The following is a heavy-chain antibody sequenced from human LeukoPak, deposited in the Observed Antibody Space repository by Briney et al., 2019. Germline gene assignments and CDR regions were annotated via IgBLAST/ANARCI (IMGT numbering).Heavy chain of an antibody. CDR1: GYTFTGYY. Sequence: ASVKVSCKASGYTFTGYYMHWVRQAPGQGLEWMGWISAYNGNTNYAQKLQGRVTMTTDTSTSTAYMELRSLRSDDTAVYYCARDIDFWSGSNFDYWGQGTLVTVSS. D-gene: IGHD3-3*01. CDR2: ISAYNGNT. CDR3: ARDIDFWSGSNFDY. V-gene: IGHV1-18*04. J-gene: IGHJ4*02.